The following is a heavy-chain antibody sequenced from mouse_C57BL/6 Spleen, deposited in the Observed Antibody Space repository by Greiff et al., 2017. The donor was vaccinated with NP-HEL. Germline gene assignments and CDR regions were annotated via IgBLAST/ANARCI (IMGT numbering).Heavy chain of an antibody. V-gene: IGHV1-80*01. D-gene: IGHD2-5*01. Sequence: VQLQQSGAELVKPGASVKISCKASGYAFSSYWMNWVKQRPGKGLEWIGQIYPGDGDTNYNGKFKGKATLTADKSSSTAYMQLSSLTSEDSAVYFCARRGYYSNSWFAYWGQGTLVTVSA. CDR2: IYPGDGDT. J-gene: IGHJ3*01. CDR1: GYAFSSYW. CDR3: ARRGYYSNSWFAY.